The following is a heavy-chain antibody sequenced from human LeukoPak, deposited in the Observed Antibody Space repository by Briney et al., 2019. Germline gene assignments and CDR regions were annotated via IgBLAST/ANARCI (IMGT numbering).Heavy chain of an antibody. CDR2: IIPIFGTA. Sequence: ASVKVSCKASGGTFSSYAISWVRQAPGQGLEWMGGIIPIFGTANYAQKFQGRVTITADKSTSTAYMELSSPRSEDTAVYYCARGYCSSTSCYAGGDAFDIWGQGTMVTVSS. J-gene: IGHJ3*02. V-gene: IGHV1-69*06. CDR1: GGTFSSYA. CDR3: ARGYCSSTSCYAGGDAFDI. D-gene: IGHD2-2*01.